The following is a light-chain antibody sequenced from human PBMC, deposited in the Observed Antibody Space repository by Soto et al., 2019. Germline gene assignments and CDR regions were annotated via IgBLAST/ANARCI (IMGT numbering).Light chain of an antibody. CDR3: HKYNHAPT. V-gene: IGKV1-27*01. CDR1: QGISNY. J-gene: IGKJ4*01. Sequence: DIKMTQSPSSLSASVGDRVTITCRASQGISNYLAWYQQKPGKVPELLIYAASTLQSGVPSRFSGSGSGTEFSLTISGLQPEDVATYYRHKYNHAPTFGGGTKVEIK. CDR2: AAS.